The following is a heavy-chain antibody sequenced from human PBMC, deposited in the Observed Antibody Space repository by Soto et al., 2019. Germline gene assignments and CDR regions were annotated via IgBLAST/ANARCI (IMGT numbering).Heavy chain of an antibody. J-gene: IGHJ4*02. CDR1: GYTFASYA. V-gene: IGHV1-18*01. CDR2: ISAYTGNT. Sequence: QVQLVQSGAEVKKPGASVKVSCKASGYTFASYAISWMRQAPGQGLEWMGWISAYTGNTNYAQKLQGRITMPTATSTSTAYREPRSPRSNDTAVYYCARDPAPPDSWGQGSVATVSS. CDR3: ARDPAPPDS.